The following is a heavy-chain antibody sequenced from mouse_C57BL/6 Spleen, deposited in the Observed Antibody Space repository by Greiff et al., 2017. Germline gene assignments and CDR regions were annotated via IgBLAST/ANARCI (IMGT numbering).Heavy chain of an antibody. Sequence: QVQLQQSGPELVKPGASVKISCKASGYAFSSSWLNWVKQRPGKGLEWIGRIYPGDGDTNYNGKFKGKATLTADKSSSTAYMQLSSLTSEDSAVYFCARRTSDYWGQGTTLTVSS. V-gene: IGHV1-82*01. CDR3: ARRTSDY. J-gene: IGHJ2*01. CDR2: IYPGDGDT. CDR1: GYAFSSSW.